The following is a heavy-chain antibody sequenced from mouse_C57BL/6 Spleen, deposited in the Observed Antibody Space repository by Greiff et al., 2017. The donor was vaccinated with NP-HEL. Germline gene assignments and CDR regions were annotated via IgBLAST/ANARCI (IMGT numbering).Heavy chain of an antibody. V-gene: IGHV2-5*01. D-gene: IGHD1-1*01. J-gene: IGHJ4*01. CDR2: LWRGGST. Sequence: QVQLQQSGPGLVQPSQSLSITCTVSGFSLTSYGVHWVRQSPGKGLEWLGVLWRGGSTDYNAAFMSRLSITKDNSKSQVFFKMNSLQADDTAIYYCAKSSHYGGGAMDYWGQGTSVTVSS. CDR3: AKSSHYGGGAMDY. CDR1: GFSLTSYG.